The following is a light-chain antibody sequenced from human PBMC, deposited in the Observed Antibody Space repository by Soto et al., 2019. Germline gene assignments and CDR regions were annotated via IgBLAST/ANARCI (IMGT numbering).Light chain of an antibody. CDR3: CSYAGSRGVV. CDR2: EVN. J-gene: IGLJ3*02. CDR1: SSDIGNYNL. Sequence: QSALTQPASVSGSPGQSITISCTGSSSDIGNYNLVSWYQHHPGKAPKLMIYEVNRRPSGVSNRFSGSKSGNTASLTISGLQAEDEADYSCCSYAGSRGVVFGGGTKVTVL. V-gene: IGLV2-23*02.